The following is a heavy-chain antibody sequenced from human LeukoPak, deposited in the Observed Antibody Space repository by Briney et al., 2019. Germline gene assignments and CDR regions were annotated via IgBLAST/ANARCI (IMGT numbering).Heavy chain of an antibody. J-gene: IGHJ4*02. D-gene: IGHD2/OR15-2a*01. CDR2: IYYSGTT. CDR3: ARRLSTRSYYLDD. Sequence: SETLSLTCTVAGGSLSFSSDYWGWIRQPPGKGLEWIRDIYYSGTTNYNPSLKSRVTMSVDTSKNQFSLKLNSATAADTAVYYCARRLSTRSYYLDDWGQGTLVTVSS. V-gene: IGHV4-39*01. CDR1: GGSLSFSSDY.